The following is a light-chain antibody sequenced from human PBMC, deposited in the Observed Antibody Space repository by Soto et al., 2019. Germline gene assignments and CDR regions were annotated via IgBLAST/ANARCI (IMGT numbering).Light chain of an antibody. Sequence: QSALPQPASVSGSPGQSITISSTGTSSDVGSYNLVSWYQQHPGKAPKLMIYEVSKRPSGVSNRFSGSKSANTASLTISGLQADDEADYYCCSYGGRSTYVFGTGTKSPS. CDR3: CSYGGRSTYV. CDR1: SSDVGSYNL. V-gene: IGLV2-23*02. CDR2: EVS. J-gene: IGLJ1*01.